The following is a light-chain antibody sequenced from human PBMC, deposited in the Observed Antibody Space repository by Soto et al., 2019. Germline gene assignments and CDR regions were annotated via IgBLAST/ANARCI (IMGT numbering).Light chain of an antibody. V-gene: IGKV3-11*01. CDR3: QHRGRWPRT. J-gene: IGKJ2*01. CDR2: GAS. Sequence: EIVLTQSPATLSLSPGERAALSCRASQSVNDYLAWYQQKPGQAPRLLIYGASNRATGIPLRFSGSGSGTDFTLTISSLEPEDFAVYYCQHRGRWPRTFGQGTKLEIK. CDR1: QSVNDY.